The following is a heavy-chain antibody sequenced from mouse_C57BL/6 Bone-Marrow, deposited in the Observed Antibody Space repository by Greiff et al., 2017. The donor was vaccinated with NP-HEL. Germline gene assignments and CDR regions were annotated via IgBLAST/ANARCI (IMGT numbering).Heavy chain of an antibody. CDR3: ARYYDPPY. V-gene: IGHV1-85*01. J-gene: IGHJ3*01. Sequence: VQLQQSGPELVKPGASVKLSCKASGYTFTSYDINWVKQRPGQGLEWIGWIYPRDGSNKYNEKFKGKATLTVDTSSSTAYMELHSLTSEDSAVYFCARYYDPPYWGQGTLVTVSA. CDR2: IYPRDGSN. CDR1: GYTFTSYD. D-gene: IGHD2-4*01.